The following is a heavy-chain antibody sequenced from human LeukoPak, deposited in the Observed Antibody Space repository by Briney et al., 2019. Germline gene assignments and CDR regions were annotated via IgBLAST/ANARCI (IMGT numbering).Heavy chain of an antibody. CDR3: ARVLPEHDAFDI. J-gene: IGHJ3*02. CDR2: IIPIFGTA. V-gene: IGHV1-69*05. Sequence: SVKVSCKASGGTFSSYAISWVRQAPGQGLEWMGGIIPIFGTANYAQKFQGRVTITTDESTSTAYMELSSLRSEDTAVYYCARVLPEHDAFDIWGQGTMVTVSS. D-gene: IGHD1/OR15-1a*01. CDR1: GGTFSSYA.